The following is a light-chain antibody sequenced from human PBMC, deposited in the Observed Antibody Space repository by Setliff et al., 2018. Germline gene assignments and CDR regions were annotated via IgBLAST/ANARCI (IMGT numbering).Light chain of an antibody. V-gene: IGLV2-14*03. CDR2: DVN. CDR3: SSYTDLTTLDV. J-gene: IGLJ1*01. CDR1: SSEIGAYNY. Sequence: QSALTQPASVSGSLGQSITISCSGSSSEIGAYNYVAWYLHHPGKAPKLLIYDVNNRPSGVSNRFSGSKSGNTASLTISGLQAEDEADYYCSSYTDLTTLDVFGTGTKVTVL.